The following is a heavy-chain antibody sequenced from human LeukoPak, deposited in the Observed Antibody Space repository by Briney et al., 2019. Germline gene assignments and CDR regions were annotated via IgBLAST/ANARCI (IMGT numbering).Heavy chain of an antibody. D-gene: IGHD1-26*01. CDR3: ARAGGGYYPYYYYYMDV. J-gene: IGHJ6*03. CDR2: ISYDGSNK. CDR1: GFTFSSYA. V-gene: IGHV3-30-3*01. Sequence: GGSLRLSCAASGFTFSSYAMHWVRQAPGKGLEWVAVISYDGSNKYYADSVKGRFTISRDNSKNTLYLQMNSLRAEDTAVYYCARAGGGYYPYYYYYMDVWGKGTTVTVSS.